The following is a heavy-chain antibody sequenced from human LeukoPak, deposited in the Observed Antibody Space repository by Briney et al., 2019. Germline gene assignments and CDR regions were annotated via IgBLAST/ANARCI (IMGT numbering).Heavy chain of an antibody. CDR3: ARLYSYGLHYYYYMDV. V-gene: IGHV4-39*01. CDR2: IYYSGST. Sequence: SETLSLTCTVSGGSISSSSYYWGWIRQPPGKGLEWIGSIYYSGSTYYNPSLKSRVTISVDTSKNQFSLKLSSVTAADTAVYYSARLYSYGLHYYYYMDVWGKGTTVTISS. D-gene: IGHD5-18*01. CDR1: GGSISSSSYY. J-gene: IGHJ6*03.